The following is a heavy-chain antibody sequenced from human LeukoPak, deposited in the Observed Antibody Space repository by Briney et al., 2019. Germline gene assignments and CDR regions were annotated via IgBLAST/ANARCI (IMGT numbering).Heavy chain of an antibody. Sequence: GGSLRLSCAASGFTFSSYSMNWVRQAPGKGLEWVSYVSSSSSTIYYADSVKGRFTISRDNAKNSLYLQMNSLRAEDTAVYYCAREWGTYCGGVCHLDYWGQGTLVTVSS. V-gene: IGHV3-48*01. CDR3: AREWGTYCGGVCHLDY. CDR2: VSSSSSTI. CDR1: GFTFSSYS. D-gene: IGHD2-21*01. J-gene: IGHJ4*02.